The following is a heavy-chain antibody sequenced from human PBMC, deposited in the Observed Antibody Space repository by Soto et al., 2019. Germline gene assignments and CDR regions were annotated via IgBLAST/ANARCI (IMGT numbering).Heavy chain of an antibody. V-gene: IGHV3-23*01. CDR1: GFTFSSYA. J-gene: IGHJ6*02. CDR2: IGGSGGST. D-gene: IGHD3-3*01. Sequence: GGSLRLSCVASGFTFSSYAMTWVRQAPGKGLEWVSGIGGSGGSTYYADSVKGRFTISRDNSKNTLYLQMNSLRAEDTAVYYCATSHDFWSGYHTGKYGMDVWGQGTTVTVSS. CDR3: ATSHDFWSGYHTGKYGMDV.